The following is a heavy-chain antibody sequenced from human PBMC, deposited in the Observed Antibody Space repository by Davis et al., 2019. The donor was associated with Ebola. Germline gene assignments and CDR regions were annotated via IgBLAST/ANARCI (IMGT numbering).Heavy chain of an antibody. CDR1: GGSISSSSYY. D-gene: IGHD7-27*01. V-gene: IGHV4-39*01. J-gene: IGHJ6*02. CDR3: ARTGPGAGDYYYYGMDV. CDR2: IYYSGST. Sequence: PSETLSLTCTVSGGSISSSSYYWGWIRQPPGKGLEWIGSIYYSGSTYYNPSLKSRVTISVDTSKNQFSLKLSSVTAADTAVYYCARTGPGAGDYYYYGMDVWGQGTTVTVSS.